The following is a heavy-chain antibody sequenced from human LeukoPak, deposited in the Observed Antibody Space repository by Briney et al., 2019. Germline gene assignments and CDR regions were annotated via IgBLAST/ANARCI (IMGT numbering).Heavy chain of an antibody. CDR3: AKYGSGGSCYDY. CDR1: GFTFSSYE. CDR2: ISHSGRTI. Sequence: VGSLRLSCAGSGFTFSSYEMNWVRQAPGKGLEWVSYISHSGRTIYYADSVKGRFTISRENAKNSLYLQMNSLRAEDTAVYYCAKYGSGGSCYDYWGQGTLVTVSS. J-gene: IGHJ4*02. D-gene: IGHD2-15*01. V-gene: IGHV3-48*03.